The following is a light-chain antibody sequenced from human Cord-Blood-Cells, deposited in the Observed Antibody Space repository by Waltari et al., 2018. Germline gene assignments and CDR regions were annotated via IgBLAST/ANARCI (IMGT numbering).Light chain of an antibody. Sequence: QSALTQHASASGSPGQSLTISCTGTSSDVGGYNYVSWYQQHPVKAPKLMIYDVSNRPSGVSNRFSGSKSGNTASLTISGLQAEDEADYYCSSYTSSSTYVFGTGTKVTVL. J-gene: IGLJ1*01. CDR2: DVS. V-gene: IGLV2-14*01. CDR1: SSDVGGYNY. CDR3: SSYTSSSTYV.